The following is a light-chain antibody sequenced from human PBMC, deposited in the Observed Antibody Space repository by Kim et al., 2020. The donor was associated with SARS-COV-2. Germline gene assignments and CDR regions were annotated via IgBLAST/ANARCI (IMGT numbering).Light chain of an antibody. CDR1: QNIYTY. CDR3: QQYGDWPLT. Sequence: VCPGERATLSCRATQNIYTYLAWYQQKPGQAPRLLISYASTRATGIPARFSGSGSGTEFTLTISSLQSEDFAVYYCQQYGDWPLTFGGGTKVDIK. V-gene: IGKV3-15*01. CDR2: YAS. J-gene: IGKJ4*01.